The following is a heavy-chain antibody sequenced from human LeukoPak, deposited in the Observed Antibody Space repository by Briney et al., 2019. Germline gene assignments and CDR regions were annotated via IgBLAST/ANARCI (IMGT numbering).Heavy chain of an antibody. V-gene: IGHV3-21*01. CDR3: ARDFGSGSYYLNWYYYYYMDV. CDR2: ISSSSSYI. D-gene: IGHD1-26*01. CDR1: GFTFSSYS. J-gene: IGHJ6*03. Sequence: GGSLRLSCAASGFTFSSYSMNWVRQAPGKGLEWVSSISSSSSYIYYADSVKGRFTISRDNAKNSLYLQMNSLRAEDTAVYYCARDFGSGSYYLNWYYYYYMDVWGKGTTVTVSS.